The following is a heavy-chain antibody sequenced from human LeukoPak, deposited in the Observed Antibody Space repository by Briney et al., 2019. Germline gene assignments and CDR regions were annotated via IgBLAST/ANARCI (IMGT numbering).Heavy chain of an antibody. V-gene: IGHV3-33*01. CDR3: ARDWYYDSSGYLPC. CDR1: GFTFSRYA. Sequence: GMSLRLSCAASGFTFSRYAMHWVRQAPGKGLEWVAVIWNDGSNQYYVDSVKGRFTISRDNSKKMLYLQMNSLRAEDTAVYYCARDWYYDSSGYLPCWGQGTLVIVSS. J-gene: IGHJ4*02. CDR2: IWNDGSNQ. D-gene: IGHD3-22*01.